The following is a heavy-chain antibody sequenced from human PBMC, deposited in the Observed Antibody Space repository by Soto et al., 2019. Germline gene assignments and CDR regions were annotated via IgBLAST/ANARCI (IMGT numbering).Heavy chain of an antibody. V-gene: IGHV3-7*01. CDR1: GFNVMSYW. Sequence: GGSLRLSXAVSGFNVMSYWMSWVRQAPGKGLEWVASVKEDGSELYYLHSVRGRFSMTRDSAGNALHLTMNYLSAEDTGVYFCARDIGFDYVNWGQGIPVTVSP. J-gene: IGHJ4*02. D-gene: IGHD3-16*01. CDR3: ARDIGFDYVN. CDR2: VKEDGSEL.